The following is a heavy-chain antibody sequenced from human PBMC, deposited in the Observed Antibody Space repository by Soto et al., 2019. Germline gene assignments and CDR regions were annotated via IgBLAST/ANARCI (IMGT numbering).Heavy chain of an antibody. V-gene: IGHV4-59*01. CDR3: ERSIEVPSSHIDH. D-gene: IGHD6-6*01. Sequence: PSETLSLTCSVSGGSISGYYWSWIRQAPGKGLEWIGYVYDTGSTSYNPSLQSRVTISVDTSKKQFSLSLRLVTAADTAVYFCERSIEVPSSHIDHWGQGTRVTVSS. J-gene: IGHJ4*02. CDR1: GGSISGYY. CDR2: VYDTGST.